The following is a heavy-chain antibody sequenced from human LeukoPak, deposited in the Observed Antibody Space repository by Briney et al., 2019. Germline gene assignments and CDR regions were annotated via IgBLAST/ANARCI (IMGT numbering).Heavy chain of an antibody. CDR3: ARDDSNYYYDSSGYYTHYYYMDV. D-gene: IGHD3-22*01. V-gene: IGHV3-23*01. CDR2: ISGSGGST. CDR1: GFTFSSYA. J-gene: IGHJ6*03. Sequence: GGSLRLSCAASGFTFSSYAMSWVRQAPGKGLEWVSAISGSGGSTYYADSVKGRFTISRDNSKNTLYLQMNSLRAEDTAVYYCARDDSNYYYDSSGYYTHYYYMDVWGKGTTVTVSS.